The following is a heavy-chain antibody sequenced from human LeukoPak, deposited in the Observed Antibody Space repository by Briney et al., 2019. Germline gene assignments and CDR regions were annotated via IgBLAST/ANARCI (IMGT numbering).Heavy chain of an antibody. CDR2: ISGSGGST. J-gene: IGHJ4*02. Sequence: GGSLRLSCAASGFTFHSYAMSWVRQAPGEGLEWVSGISGSGGSTFYAESVKGRFTISRDDSKLYLQMNSLRAEDTAVYYCAKRGVQQWLVDWYFDYWGQGTLVTVSS. D-gene: IGHD6-19*01. V-gene: IGHV3-23*01. CDR1: GFTFHSYA. CDR3: AKRGVQQWLVDWYFDY.